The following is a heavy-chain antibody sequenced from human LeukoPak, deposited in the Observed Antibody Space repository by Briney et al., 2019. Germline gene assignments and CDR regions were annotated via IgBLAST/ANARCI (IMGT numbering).Heavy chain of an antibody. CDR3: ARAGGYSGYASN. D-gene: IGHD5-12*01. CDR2: IYYSGSA. Sequence: LRLSCAASGFTFDDYAMHWVRQPPGKGLEWIGYIYYSGSAYYNPSLKSRVAMSVDTSKNQFSLKLSSVSTADTAVYYCARAGGYSGYASNWGQGTLVTVSS. V-gene: IGHV4-59*01. J-gene: IGHJ4*02. CDR1: GFTFDDYA.